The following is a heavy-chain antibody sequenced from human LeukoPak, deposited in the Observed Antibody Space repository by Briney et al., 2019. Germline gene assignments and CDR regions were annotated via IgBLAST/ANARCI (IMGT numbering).Heavy chain of an antibody. CDR3: ARVRSRQWELPYNWFDP. V-gene: IGHV4-61*08. CDR2: IYYSGST. D-gene: IGHD1-26*01. CDR1: GASIRSGDYY. J-gene: IGHJ5*02. Sequence: SETLSLTCTVSGASIRSGDYYWSWIRQPPGKGLEWIGYIYYSGSTNYNPSLKSRVTISVDTSKNQFSLKLSSVTAADTAVYYCARVRSRQWELPYNWFDPWGQGTLVTVSS.